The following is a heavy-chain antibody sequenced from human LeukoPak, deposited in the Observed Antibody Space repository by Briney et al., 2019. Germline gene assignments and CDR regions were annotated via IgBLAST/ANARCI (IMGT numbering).Heavy chain of an antibody. CDR3: ARVPGGALNWFDP. CDR1: GGSISSSSYY. J-gene: IGHJ5*02. CDR2: IYYSGST. D-gene: IGHD1-1*01. Sequence: SETLSLTCTVSGGSISSSSYYWGWIRQPPGKGLEWIGSIYYSGSTNYNPSLKSRVTISVDTSKNQFSLKLSSVTAADTAVCFCARVPGGALNWFDPWGQGTLVTVSS. V-gene: IGHV4-39*01.